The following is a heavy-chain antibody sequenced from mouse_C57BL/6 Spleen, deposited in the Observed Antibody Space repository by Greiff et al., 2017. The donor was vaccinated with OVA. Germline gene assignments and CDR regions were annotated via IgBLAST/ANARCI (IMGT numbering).Heavy chain of an antibody. J-gene: IGHJ1*03. Sequence: VQLQQPGAELVKPGASVKMSCKASGYTFTSYWITWVKQRPGQGLAWIGDIYPGSGSTNYNEKFKSKATLTVDTSSSTAYMQLSSLTSEDSAVYYCARGGVSYWYFDVWGTGTTVTVSS. CDR1: GYTFTSYW. CDR2: IYPGSGST. CDR3: ARGGVSYWYFDV. V-gene: IGHV1-55*01.